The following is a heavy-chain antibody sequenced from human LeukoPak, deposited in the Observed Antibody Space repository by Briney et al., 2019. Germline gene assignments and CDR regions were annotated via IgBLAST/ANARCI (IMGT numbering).Heavy chain of an antibody. D-gene: IGHD6-25*01. CDR1: GYTFTSYY. CDR3: ARVGVTAATADY. J-gene: IGHJ4*02. V-gene: IGHV1-46*01. CDR2: INPRGGST. Sequence: ASVKVSCKASGYTFTSYYMHWMRQAPGQGPEWVGIINPRGGSTDYSQKFQDRVTMSSDTSTSTVYMELSSLRSEDTAVYFCARVGVTAATADYWGQGTLVTVSS.